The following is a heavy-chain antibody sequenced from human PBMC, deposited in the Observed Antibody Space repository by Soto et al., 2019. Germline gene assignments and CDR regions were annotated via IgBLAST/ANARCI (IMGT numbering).Heavy chain of an antibody. V-gene: IGHV4-34*01. CDR2: INHSGST. Sequence: SETLSLTCAVYGGSFSGYYWSWIRQPPGKGLEWIGEINHSGSTNYNPSLKSRVTISVDTSKNQFSLKLSSVTAADTAVYYCARGQSGGDQGRVYFDYWGQGTLVTVSS. CDR1: GGSFSGYY. D-gene: IGHD2-21*02. J-gene: IGHJ4*02. CDR3: ARGQSGGDQGRVYFDY.